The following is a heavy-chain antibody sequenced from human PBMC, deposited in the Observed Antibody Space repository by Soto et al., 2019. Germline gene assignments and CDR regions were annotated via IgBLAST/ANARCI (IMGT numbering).Heavy chain of an antibody. CDR2: ISWNSGSI. CDR3: AKEAPDSSSWYAGKNWFDP. J-gene: IGHJ5*02. Sequence: PGGSLRLSCAASGFTFDDYAMHWFRQAPGKGLEWVSGISWNSGSIGYADSVKGRFTISRDNAKNSLYLQMNSLRAEDTALYYCAKEAPDSSSWYAGKNWFDPWGQGTLVTVSS. D-gene: IGHD6-13*01. V-gene: IGHV3-9*01. CDR1: GFTFDDYA.